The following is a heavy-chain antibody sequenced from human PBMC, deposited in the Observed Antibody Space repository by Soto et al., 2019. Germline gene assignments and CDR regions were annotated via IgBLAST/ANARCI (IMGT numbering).Heavy chain of an antibody. J-gene: IGHJ6*02. CDR3: ARGEGVGAYYYYGMDV. CDR1: GFTFSSYW. V-gene: IGHV3-7*01. Sequence: GGSLRLSCAASGFTFSSYWMSWVRQAPGKGLEWVANIKQDGSEKYYVDSVKGRFTISRDNAKNSLYLQMNSLRAEDTAVYYCARGEGVGAYYYYGMDVWGQGTTVTVS. CDR2: IKQDGSEK. D-gene: IGHD1-26*01.